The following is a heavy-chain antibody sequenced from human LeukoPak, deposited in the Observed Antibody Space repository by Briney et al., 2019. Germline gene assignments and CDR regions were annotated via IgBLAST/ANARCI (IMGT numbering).Heavy chain of an antibody. CDR1: GFTFSSYS. CDR3: ARETIVVVPAAIASRGYYYYYYMDV. CDR2: ISSSSSYI. D-gene: IGHD2-2*01. V-gene: IGHV3-21*01. Sequence: PGGSLRLSCAASGFTFSSYSMNWVRQAPGKGLEWVSSISSSSSYIYYADSVKGRFTISRDNAKNSLYLQMNSLRAEDTAVYYCARETIVVVPAAIASRGYYYYYYMDVWGKGTTVTVSS. J-gene: IGHJ6*03.